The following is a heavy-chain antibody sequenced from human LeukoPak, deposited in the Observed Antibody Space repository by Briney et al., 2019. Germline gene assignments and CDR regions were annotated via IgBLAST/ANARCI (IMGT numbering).Heavy chain of an antibody. CDR1: GYTFTGYY. CDR2: INPNSGGT. D-gene: IGHD2-2*01. J-gene: IGHJ4*02. CDR3: ARPYCSSTSCYDSSGYSPYYFDY. V-gene: IGHV1-2*02. Sequence: GASVKVSCKASGYTFTGYYMHWVRQAPGQGLEWMGWINPNSGGTNYAQKFQGRVTMTRDTSISTAYMELSSLRSDDTAVYYCARPYCSSTSCYDSSGYSPYYFDYWGQGTLVTVSS.